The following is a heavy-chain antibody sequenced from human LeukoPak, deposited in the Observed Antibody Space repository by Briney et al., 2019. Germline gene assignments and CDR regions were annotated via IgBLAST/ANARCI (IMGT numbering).Heavy chain of an antibody. V-gene: IGHV3-48*03. Sequence: GGSLRLSCAASGFTFSSYAMSWVRQAPGKGLEWVSYISSSGSTIYYADSVKGRFTIYRDNAKNSLYLQMNSLRAEDTAVYYCASLGDFTVTDYWGQGTLVTVSS. CDR2: ISSSGSTI. J-gene: IGHJ4*02. D-gene: IGHD4-17*01. CDR1: GFTFSSYA. CDR3: ASLGDFTVTDY.